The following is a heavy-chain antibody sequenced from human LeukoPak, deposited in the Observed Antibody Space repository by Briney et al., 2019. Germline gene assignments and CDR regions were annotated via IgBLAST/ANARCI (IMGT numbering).Heavy chain of an antibody. CDR2: IYYSGST. CDR3: ARVWEDYFDWSKNNWFDP. V-gene: IGHV4-61*05. CDR1: GGSISSSSYY. Sequence: PSETLSLTCTVSGGSISSSSYYWGWIRQPPGKGLEWIGYIYYSGSTNYNPSLKSRVTISVDTSKNQFSLKLSSVTAADTAVYYCARVWEDYFDWSKNNWFDPWGQGTLVTVSS. J-gene: IGHJ5*02. D-gene: IGHD3-9*01.